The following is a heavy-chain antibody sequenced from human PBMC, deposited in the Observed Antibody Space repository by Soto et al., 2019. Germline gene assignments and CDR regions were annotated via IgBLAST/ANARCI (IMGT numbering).Heavy chain of an antibody. D-gene: IGHD2-2*01. CDR2: ISSSSSYI. J-gene: IGHJ6*03. V-gene: IGHV3-21*01. Sequence: GGSLRLSCAASGFTFSSYSMNWVRQAPGKGLEWVSSISSSSSYIYYADSVKGRFTISRDNAKNSLYLQMNSLRAEDTAVYYCARAEDVVVPAAMYYYYYMDVWGKGTTVTASS. CDR3: ARAEDVVVPAAMYYYYYMDV. CDR1: GFTFSSYS.